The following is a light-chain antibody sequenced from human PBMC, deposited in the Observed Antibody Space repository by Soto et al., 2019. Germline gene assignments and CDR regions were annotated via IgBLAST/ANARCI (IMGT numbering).Light chain of an antibody. Sequence: LVMTQSPATLSVSPGERATLSCRASQSVGSKLIWYQHKPGQAPRLLIYGASARATGIPARFSGSGSGAEFPLTISSVQSEDSAIYYCQERSKWPLYTFGQGTKVDIK. CDR2: GAS. J-gene: IGKJ2*01. CDR3: QERSKWPLYT. CDR1: QSVGSK. V-gene: IGKV3-15*01.